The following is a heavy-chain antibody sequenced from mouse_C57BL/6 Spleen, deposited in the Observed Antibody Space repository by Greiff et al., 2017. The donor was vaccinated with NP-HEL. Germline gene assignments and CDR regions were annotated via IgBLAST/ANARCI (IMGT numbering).Heavy chain of an antibody. V-gene: IGHV1-18*01. CDR1: GYTFTDYN. D-gene: IGHD1-1*01. J-gene: IGHJ1*03. CDR2: INPNNGGT. Sequence: VQLQQSGPELVKPGASVKIPCKASGYTFTDYNMDWVKQSHGKSLEWIGDINPNNGGTTYNQKFKGKATLTVDKSSSTAYMELRSLTSEDTAVYYCARDYGSSLSYWYFDVWGTGTTVTVSS. CDR3: ARDYGSSLSYWYFDV.